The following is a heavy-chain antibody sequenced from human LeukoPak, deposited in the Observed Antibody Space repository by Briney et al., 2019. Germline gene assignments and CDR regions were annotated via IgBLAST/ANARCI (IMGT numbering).Heavy chain of an antibody. D-gene: IGHD1-26*01. CDR2: MNPNSGNT. J-gene: IGHJ6*02. CDR3: ARGQARSYKYYYGMDV. CDR1: GYTFTSYD. V-gene: IGHV1-8*01. Sequence: ASVKVSCKASGYTFTSYDINWVRQATGQGLEWMGWMNPNSGNTGYAQKFQGRVNMTRKTFISTAYMELSSLRSEDTAVYYCARGQARSYKYYYGMDVLGQGTTVTVSS.